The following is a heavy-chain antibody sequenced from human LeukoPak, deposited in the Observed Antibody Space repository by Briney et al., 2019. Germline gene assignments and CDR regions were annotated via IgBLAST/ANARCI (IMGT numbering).Heavy chain of an antibody. J-gene: IGHJ4*02. CDR2: ISPTGSTT. CDR1: GFSFRGHW. Sequence: PGGSLRLSCTASGFSFRGHWMRWARQLPGKGLVWVSRISPTGSTTSYADSVKGRFTVSRDNAKNTLYLQVNNLRAEDTAVYYCARGPNSNWSGLDFWGQGTLLTVSS. CDR3: ARGPNSNWSGLDF. V-gene: IGHV3-74*01. D-gene: IGHD6-6*01.